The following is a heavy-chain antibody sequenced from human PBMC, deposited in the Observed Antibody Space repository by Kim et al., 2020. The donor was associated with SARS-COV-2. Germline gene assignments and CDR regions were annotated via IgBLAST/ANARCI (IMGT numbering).Heavy chain of an antibody. J-gene: IGHJ4*02. D-gene: IGHD3-10*01. V-gene: IGHV3-23*03. CDR1: GFTFSSYA. Sequence: GGSLRLSCAASGFTFSSYAMSWVRQAPGKGLEWVSVIYSGGSSTYYADSVKGRFTISRDNSKNTLYLQMNSLRAEDTAVYYCAKTKYYYGSGSYSTRSYYFDYWGQGTLVTVSS. CDR3: AKTKYYYGSGSYSTRSYYFDY. CDR2: IYSGGSST.